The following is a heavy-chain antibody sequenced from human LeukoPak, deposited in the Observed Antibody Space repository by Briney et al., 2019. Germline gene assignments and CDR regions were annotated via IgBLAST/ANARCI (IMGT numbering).Heavy chain of an antibody. Sequence: ASVKVSCKASGYTFTGYYMHWVRQASGQGLEWMGWINPNSDGTDYAQKFQGRVTMTRDTSISTAYMELNRLRSDDTAVYYCASRDGPQGGFDYWGQGTLVTVSS. CDR3: ASRDGPQGGFDY. J-gene: IGHJ4*02. V-gene: IGHV1-2*02. D-gene: IGHD5-24*01. CDR1: GYTFTGYY. CDR2: INPNSDGT.